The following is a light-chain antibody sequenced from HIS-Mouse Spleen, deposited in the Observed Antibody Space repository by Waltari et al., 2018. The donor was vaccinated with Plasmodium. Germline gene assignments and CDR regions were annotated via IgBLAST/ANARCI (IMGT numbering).Light chain of an antibody. CDR2: NDS. CDR1: VLAKKY. J-gene: IGLJ3*02. CDR3: YSAADNNLV. V-gene: IGLV3-27*01. Sequence: SYELTQPSSVSVSPGQTARIPCSGDVLAKKYARWFQQKPGQAPVLVSYNDSEGPSGIPGRFSGSSSGTTVTLAIGGAQVEDEADYYCYSAADNNLVFGGGTKLTVL.